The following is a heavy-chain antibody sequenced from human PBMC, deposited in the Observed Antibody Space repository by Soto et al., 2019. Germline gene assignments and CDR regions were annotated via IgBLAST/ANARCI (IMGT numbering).Heavy chain of an antibody. J-gene: IGHJ4*02. Sequence: SETLSLTCAVSGRSISSSNWWSWVRQPPGKGMEWIGEIYHSGSTNYNPSLKSRVTTSVDKSKNQFSLKLSSVTAADTAVYYCARAGFGELYYYFDYWGQGTLVTVS. V-gene: IGHV4-4*02. CDR3: ARAGFGELYYYFDY. CDR1: GRSISSSNW. D-gene: IGHD3-10*01. CDR2: IYHSGST.